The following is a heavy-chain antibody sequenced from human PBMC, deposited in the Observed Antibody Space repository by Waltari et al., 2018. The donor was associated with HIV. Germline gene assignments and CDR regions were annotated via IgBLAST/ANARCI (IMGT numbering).Heavy chain of an antibody. Sequence: QVQLPESGPGLVKPSETLSLTCTVPGGSISSYYRSWIRQPAGKGLEWIGRIYTSGSTNYNPSLKSRVTMSVDTSKNQFSLKLSSVTAADTAVYYCARDRYSSGWYVDYWGQGTLVTVSS. CDR2: IYTSGST. J-gene: IGHJ4*02. CDR3: ARDRYSSGWYVDY. CDR1: GGSISSYY. V-gene: IGHV4-4*07. D-gene: IGHD6-19*01.